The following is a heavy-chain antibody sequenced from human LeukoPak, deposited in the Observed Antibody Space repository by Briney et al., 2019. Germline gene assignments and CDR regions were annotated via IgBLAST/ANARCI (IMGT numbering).Heavy chain of an antibody. CDR1: GGSFSGYY. D-gene: IGHD7-27*01. CDR3: AREGQLGTPDAFDI. J-gene: IGHJ3*02. Sequence: SETLSLTCAVYGGSFSGYYWSWIRQPPGKGLEWIGEINHSGSTNYNPSLKSRVTISVDTSKNQFSLKLSSVTAADTAVYYCAREGQLGTPDAFDIWGQGTMVTVSS. V-gene: IGHV4-34*01. CDR2: INHSGST.